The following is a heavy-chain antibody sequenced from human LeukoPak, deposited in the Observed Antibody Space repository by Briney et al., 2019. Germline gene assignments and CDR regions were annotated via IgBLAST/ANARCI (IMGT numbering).Heavy chain of an antibody. CDR3: AREQAASADY. Sequence: SETLSLTCAVYGGSFSGYYWSWIRQPPGKGLEWIGEINHSGSTNYNPSLKSRVTISVDTSKNQFSLKPSSVTAADTAVYYCAREQAASADYWGQGTLVTVSS. D-gene: IGHD1/OR15-1a*01. J-gene: IGHJ4*02. V-gene: IGHV4-34*01. CDR1: GGSFSGYY. CDR2: INHSGST.